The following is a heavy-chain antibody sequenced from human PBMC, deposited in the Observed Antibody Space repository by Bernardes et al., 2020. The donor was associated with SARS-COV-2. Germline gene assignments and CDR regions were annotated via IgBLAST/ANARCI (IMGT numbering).Heavy chain of an antibody. CDR2: IWFDGRNK. CDR1: GFTFSSYG. J-gene: IGHJ3*02. Sequence: GGSLRLSCAASGFTFSSYGMHWVRQAPGKGLEWVAVIWFDGRNKYHADSVKGRFTISRDNSKNTLYLQMNSLRAEDTAVYYCARDTLETNAFDIWGQGTMVTVSS. CDR3: ARDTLETNAFDI. V-gene: IGHV3-33*08.